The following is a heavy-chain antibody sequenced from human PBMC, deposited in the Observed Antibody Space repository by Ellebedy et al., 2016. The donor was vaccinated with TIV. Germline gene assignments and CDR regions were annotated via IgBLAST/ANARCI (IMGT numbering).Heavy chain of an antibody. CDR3: ARAVRWEWDGMDV. D-gene: IGHD1-26*01. J-gene: IGHJ6*02. Sequence: SETLSLTXAVYGESFSGYYWSWIRQPPGKGLEWIGEINHSGSTNYNPSLKSRVTISVDTSKNQFSLKLSSVTAADTAVYYCARAVRWEWDGMDVWGQGTTVTVSS. CDR2: INHSGST. CDR1: GESFSGYY. V-gene: IGHV4-34*01.